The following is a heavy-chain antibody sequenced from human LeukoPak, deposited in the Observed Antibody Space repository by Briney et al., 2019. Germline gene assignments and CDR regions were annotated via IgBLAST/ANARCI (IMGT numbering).Heavy chain of an antibody. D-gene: IGHD1-1*01. V-gene: IGHV5-51*01. CDR3: ARLVWNYGMDV. Sequence: GASLQISCEGSGYSFTSYWIGWVRQLPGKGLEWMGIIYPGDSDTRYSPSFQGQVTISTDKSISTAYLQWSSLKASDTAMYYCARLVWNYGMDVWGQGTPVIVSS. CDR2: IYPGDSDT. CDR1: GYSFTSYW. J-gene: IGHJ6*02.